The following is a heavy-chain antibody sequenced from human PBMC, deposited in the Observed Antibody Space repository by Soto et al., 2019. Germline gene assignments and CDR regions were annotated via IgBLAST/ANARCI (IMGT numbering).Heavy chain of an antibody. V-gene: IGHV4-30-4*01. CDR3: ARENRRGYSYGDFVE. Sequence: SETLSLTCTVSGGSISSGDYYWSWIRQPPGKGLEWIGYIYYSGSTYYNPSLKSRVTISVDTSKNQFSLKLSSVTAADTAVYYCARENRRGYSYGDFVEWGQGTLVTVSS. CDR2: IYYSGST. CDR1: GGSISSGDYY. J-gene: IGHJ4*02. D-gene: IGHD5-18*01.